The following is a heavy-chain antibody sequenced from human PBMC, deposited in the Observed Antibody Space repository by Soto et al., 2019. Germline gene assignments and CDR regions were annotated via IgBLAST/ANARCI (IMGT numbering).Heavy chain of an antibody. J-gene: IGHJ4*02. Sequence: QLLLQESGPGLVKPSETLSLTCTVSGGSIISSDYYWGWIRQPPGKGLEWIGTISYTGRTYYNPCLKCRLTISVDTSKNQFSLKLSSMTAADTAVYYCARHADLQTMAGTFDVWDQGTLVTVSS. D-gene: IGHD1-1*01. CDR1: GGSIISSDYY. CDR2: ISYTGRT. V-gene: IGHV4-39*01. CDR3: ARHADLQTMAGTFDV.